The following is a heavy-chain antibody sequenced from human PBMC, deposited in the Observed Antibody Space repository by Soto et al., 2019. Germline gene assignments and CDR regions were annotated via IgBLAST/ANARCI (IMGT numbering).Heavy chain of an antibody. J-gene: IGHJ2*01. CDR2: ISYDGSNK. CDR1: GFTFSSYA. V-gene: IGHV3-30-3*01. D-gene: IGHD4-4*01. Sequence: QVQLVESGGGVVQPGRSLRLSCAASGFTFSSYAMHWVRQAPGKGLEWVAVISYDGSNKYYADSVKGRFTISRDNSKNTLYLQMNSLRAEDTAVYYCARAQYYSRTGYFDLWGRGTLVTVSS. CDR3: ARAQYYSRTGYFDL.